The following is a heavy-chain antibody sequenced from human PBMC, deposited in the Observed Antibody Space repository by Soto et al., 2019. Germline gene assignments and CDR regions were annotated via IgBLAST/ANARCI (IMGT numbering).Heavy chain of an antibody. CDR2: IYYSGST. CDR1: GGSISSGDYY. D-gene: IGHD3-9*01. Sequence: PSETLSLTCTVSGGSISSGDYYWSWIRQPPGKGLEWIGYIYYSGSTYYNPSLKSRVTISVDTSKNQFSLKLSSVTAADTAVYYCAREHYDILTGYYRYGMDVWGQGTTVTVSS. CDR3: AREHYDILTGYYRYGMDV. V-gene: IGHV4-30-4*01. J-gene: IGHJ6*02.